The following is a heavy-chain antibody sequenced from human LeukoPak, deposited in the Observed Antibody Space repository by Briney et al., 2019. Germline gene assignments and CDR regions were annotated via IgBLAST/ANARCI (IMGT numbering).Heavy chain of an antibody. J-gene: IGHJ4*02. V-gene: IGHV1-2*02. CDR3: ARDTHTSFDY. Sequence: GASVKVSCKASGYTFTGYFMYWVRQAPGQGLEWMGWINPNSGGTHYAQKFQGRVTMTRDTSISTAYMELSRLRSDDTAVYFCARDTHTSFDYWGQGTLVTVSP. D-gene: IGHD3-16*01. CDR2: INPNSGGT. CDR1: GYTFTGYF.